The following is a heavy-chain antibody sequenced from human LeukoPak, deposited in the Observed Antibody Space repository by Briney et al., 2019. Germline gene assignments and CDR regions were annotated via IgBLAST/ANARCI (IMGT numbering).Heavy chain of an antibody. CDR1: GYTFTGYY. J-gene: IGHJ4*02. D-gene: IGHD3-16*01. Sequence: EASVTVSCKASGYTFTGYYMHWVRQAPGQGLEWMGWINPNSGGTNYAQKFQGRVTMTRDTSISTAYMELSSLRSEDTAVYYCARDNDSRDPPHFDYWGQGTLVTVSS. V-gene: IGHV1-2*02. CDR2: INPNSGGT. CDR3: ARDNDSRDPPHFDY.